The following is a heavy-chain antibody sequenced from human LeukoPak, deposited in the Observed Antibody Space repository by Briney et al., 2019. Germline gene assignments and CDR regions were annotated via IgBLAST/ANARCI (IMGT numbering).Heavy chain of an antibody. D-gene: IGHD5-18*01. CDR3: TRASWIQLAYYYYYLDV. Sequence: GGSLRLSCAASRFTLTSVWMSWVRQAPGKGLEWVGRIKSKTDGGTIDYAAPVKGRFTISRDDSRNMLYLQMNSLKTEDTAVYYCTRASWIQLAYYYYYLDVWGKGTTVTVSS. CDR1: RFTLTSVW. CDR2: IKSKTDGGTI. V-gene: IGHV3-15*01. J-gene: IGHJ6*03.